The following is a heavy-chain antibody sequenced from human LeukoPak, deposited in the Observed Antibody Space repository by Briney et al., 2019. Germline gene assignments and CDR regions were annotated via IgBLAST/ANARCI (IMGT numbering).Heavy chain of an antibody. CDR2: IKQDGSEK. Sequence: PGGSLRLSCAASGFTFSTYWMSWVRQAPGKGPEWVANIKQDGSEKYYVDSVKGRFTISRDNAKNSLYLQMNSLRAEDTAVYYCARDNRGYYDSSGSSLDDAFDIWGLGTMVTVSS. J-gene: IGHJ3*02. V-gene: IGHV3-7*01. D-gene: IGHD3-22*01. CDR3: ARDNRGYYDSSGSSLDDAFDI. CDR1: GFTFSTYW.